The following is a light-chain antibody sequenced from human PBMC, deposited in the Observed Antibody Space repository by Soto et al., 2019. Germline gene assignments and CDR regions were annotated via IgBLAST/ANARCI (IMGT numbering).Light chain of an antibody. Sequence: EIVLTQSPGTLSLSPGERATLSCRASQNVDSNYLACYHQNLAQAPGTTIFGPSGGAPAIQEGLGARGSGTDFTLTISRLEPEXFAVYYCQQYGSLSWTFGQGTKVEIK. J-gene: IGKJ1*01. V-gene: IGKV3-20*01. CDR2: GPS. CDR1: QNVDSNY. CDR3: QQYGSLSWT.